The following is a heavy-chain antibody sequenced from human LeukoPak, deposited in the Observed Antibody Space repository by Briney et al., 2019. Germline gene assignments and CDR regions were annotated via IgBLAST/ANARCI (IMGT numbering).Heavy chain of an antibody. D-gene: IGHD6-13*01. Sequence: SVKVSCKASGGTFSSYAISWVRQAPGQGLEWMGGIIPIFGTANYAQKFQGRVTITTDESTSTAYMELSSLRSEDTAVYYCARALPGYSSSWHFDYWGQGTLVTVSS. J-gene: IGHJ4*02. V-gene: IGHV1-69*05. CDR3: ARALPGYSSSWHFDY. CDR1: GGTFSSYA. CDR2: IIPIFGTA.